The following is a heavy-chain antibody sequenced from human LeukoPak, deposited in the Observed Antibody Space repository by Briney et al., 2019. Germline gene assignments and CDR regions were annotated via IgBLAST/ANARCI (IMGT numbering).Heavy chain of an antibody. CDR2: ISSNGGST. V-gene: IGHV3-64*01. J-gene: IGHJ3*01. CDR1: GFTFSSYA. D-gene: IGHD5-24*01. CDR3: AKDIQLSA. Sequence: GGSLRLSCAASGFTFSSYAMHWVRQAPGKGLEYVSAISSNGGSTYYANSVKGRFTISRDNSKNTLSLQMNSLRVEDTAIYYCAKDIQLSAWGLGTMVTVSS.